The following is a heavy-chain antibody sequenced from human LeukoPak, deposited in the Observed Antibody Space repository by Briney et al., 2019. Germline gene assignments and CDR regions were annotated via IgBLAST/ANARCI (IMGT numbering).Heavy chain of an antibody. Sequence: PSGTLSLTCIVSGGSISSYYWCWIRQPAGKGLEWIGRIHSYEGFNYNPSLRSRVTMSVDTSKNQFSLKLSSVTAADTAVYYCARLSQSTSWYDDYWGQGTLVTVSS. CDR1: GGSISSYY. J-gene: IGHJ4*02. CDR3: ARLSQSTSWYDDY. CDR2: IHSYEGF. V-gene: IGHV4-4*07. D-gene: IGHD6-13*01.